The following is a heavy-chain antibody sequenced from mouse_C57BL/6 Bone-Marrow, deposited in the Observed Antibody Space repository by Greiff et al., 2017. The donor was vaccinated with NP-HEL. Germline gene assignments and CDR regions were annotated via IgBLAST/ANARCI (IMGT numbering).Heavy chain of an antibody. D-gene: IGHD1-1*01. CDR2: ISSGSSTI. CDR1: GFTFSDYG. V-gene: IGHV5-17*01. CDR3: AIYYYGSSYYFDY. J-gene: IGHJ2*01. Sequence: DVMLVESGGGLVKPGGSLKLSCAASGFTFSDYGMHWVRQAPEKGLEWVAYISSGSSTIYYADTVKGRFTISRDNAKNTLFLQMSSLRSEDTAMYYCAIYYYGSSYYFDYWGQGTTLTVSS.